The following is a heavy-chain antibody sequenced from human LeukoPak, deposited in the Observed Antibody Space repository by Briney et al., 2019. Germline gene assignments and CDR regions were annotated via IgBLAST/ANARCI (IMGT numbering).Heavy chain of an antibody. CDR2: IYYSGGT. CDR1: GGSISSYY. D-gene: IGHD3-10*01. V-gene: IGHV4-59*01. CDR3: ARVGLTMVRGVIITDAFDI. J-gene: IGHJ3*02. Sequence: SETLSLTCTASGGSISSYYWSWIRQPPGKGLEWIGYIYYSGGTNYNPSLKSRVTISVDTSKNQFSLKLSSVTAADTAVYYCARVGLTMVRGVIITDAFDIWGQGTMVTVSS.